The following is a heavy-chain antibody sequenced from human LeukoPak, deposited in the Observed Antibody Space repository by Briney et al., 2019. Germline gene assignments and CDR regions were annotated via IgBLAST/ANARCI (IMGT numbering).Heavy chain of an antibody. D-gene: IGHD3-10*01. CDR3: ARDYYGSGSTQFDY. J-gene: IGHJ4*02. Sequence: GGSLRLSCAASGFIFSSYEMNWVRQAPGKGLEWVSYISSSGSTIYYADSVKGRFTISRDNAKNSLYLQMNSLRAEDTAVYYCARDYYGSGSTQFDYWGQGTLVTVSS. CDR1: GFIFSSYE. V-gene: IGHV3-48*03. CDR2: ISSSGSTI.